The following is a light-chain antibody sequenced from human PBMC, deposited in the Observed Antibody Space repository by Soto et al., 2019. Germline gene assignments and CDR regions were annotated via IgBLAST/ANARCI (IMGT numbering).Light chain of an antibody. J-gene: IGKJ4*01. CDR2: AAS. CDR1: QRIDNY. V-gene: IGKV1-39*01. Sequence: DIQMTQSPSSLPASVGDRVNITCRTTQRIDNYLNWYQQKPGKAPNLLVFAASILQIGVPSRFSGSGSGTDFTLTISSLQPEDFATYYRQQSYTSPPPFGGGTKVEIK. CDR3: QQSYTSPPP.